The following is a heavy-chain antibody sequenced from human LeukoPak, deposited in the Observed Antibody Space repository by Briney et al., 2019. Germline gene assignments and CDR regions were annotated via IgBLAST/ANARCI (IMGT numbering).Heavy chain of an antibody. CDR3: AREIVRGVPGW. CDR2: LYAAGNT. CDR1: GYSISSGYH. D-gene: IGHD3-10*01. J-gene: IGHJ4*02. Sequence: SETLSLICAVSGYSISSGYHWGWTRQTPGKGLEWIGSLYAAGNTYYSPSLKSRVTISLDKSKNLFSLDLRSVTAADTAVYYCAREIVRGVPGWWGQGTLVTVSS. V-gene: IGHV4-38-2*02.